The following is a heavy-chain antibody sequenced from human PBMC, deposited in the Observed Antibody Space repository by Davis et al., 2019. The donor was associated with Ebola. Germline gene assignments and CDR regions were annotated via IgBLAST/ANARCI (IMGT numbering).Heavy chain of an antibody. Sequence: HTGGSLRLSCAASGFTFSSYWMHWVRQAPGKGLVWVSRINSDGSSTSYADSVKGRFTISRDNAKNTLYLQMNSLRAEDTAVYYCARSGLWGYVWGSYPPHYGMDVWGKGTTVTVSS. CDR3: ARSGLWGYVWGSYPPHYGMDV. D-gene: IGHD3-16*02. CDR2: INSDGSST. CDR1: GFTFSSYW. J-gene: IGHJ6*04. V-gene: IGHV3-74*01.